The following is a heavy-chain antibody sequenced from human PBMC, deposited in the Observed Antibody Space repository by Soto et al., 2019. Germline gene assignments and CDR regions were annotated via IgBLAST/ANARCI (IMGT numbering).Heavy chain of an antibody. J-gene: IGHJ3*02. CDR2: IKSKTDGGTT. D-gene: IGHD3-22*01. Sequence: GSLRLSCAASGFTFRNAWMSWVRQAPGKGLEWVGRIKSKTDGGTTDYAAPVKGRFTISRDDSKNTLYLQMNSLKTEDTAVYYCTTEPRMIVVDGDAFDIWGQGTMVTVSS. CDR1: GFTFRNAW. V-gene: IGHV3-15*01. CDR3: TTEPRMIVVDGDAFDI.